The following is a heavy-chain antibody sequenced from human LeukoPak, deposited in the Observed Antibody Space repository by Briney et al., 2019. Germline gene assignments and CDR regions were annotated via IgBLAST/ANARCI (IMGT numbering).Heavy chain of an antibody. J-gene: IGHJ6*02. CDR1: GGSISSYY. CDR2: IYYSGST. D-gene: IGHD3-10*01. Sequence: PSETLSLTCTVSGGSISSYYWSSIRQPPGRGLEWTGYIYYSGSTNYNPSLKSRVTISVDTSKNQFSLKLSSVTAAYTAVYYCARAVRGSYYYYYGMDVWGQGTTVTVSS. V-gene: IGHV4-59*01. CDR3: ARAVRGSYYYYYGMDV.